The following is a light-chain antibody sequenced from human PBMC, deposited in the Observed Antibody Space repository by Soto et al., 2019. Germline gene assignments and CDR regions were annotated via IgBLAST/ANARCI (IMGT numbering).Light chain of an antibody. J-gene: IGLJ2*01. CDR2: GNI. Sequence: QSVLTQPPSVSGAPGQRVTISCTGSSSNIGAGFDVHWYQQLPGTAPKLLIYGNINRPSGVPDRFSGSKSGTSASLAITGLQTEDEADSYCQSYDSSLSAAVFGGGTKLTVL. CDR1: SSNIGAGFD. V-gene: IGLV1-40*01. CDR3: QSYDSSLSAAV.